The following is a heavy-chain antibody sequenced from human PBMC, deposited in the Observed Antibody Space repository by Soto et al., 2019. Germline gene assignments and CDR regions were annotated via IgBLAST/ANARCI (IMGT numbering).Heavy chain of an antibody. J-gene: IGHJ4*02. CDR1: GGTFSSYT. CDR3: EGDRDYGDYLDY. D-gene: IGHD4-17*01. Sequence: QVQLVQSGAEVKKPGSSVKVSCKASGGTFSSYTISWVRQAPGQGLEWMGRIIPILGIANYAQKFQGRVTLTADKSTSTAYMELSSLRSEDTAVYYCEGDRDYGDYLDYWGQGTLVTVSS. CDR2: IIPILGIA. V-gene: IGHV1-69*08.